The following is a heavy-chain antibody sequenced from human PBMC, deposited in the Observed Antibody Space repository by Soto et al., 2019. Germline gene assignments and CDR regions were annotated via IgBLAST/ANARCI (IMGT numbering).Heavy chain of an antibody. CDR2: ISYDGSNK. CDR1: GFTFSSYC. V-gene: IGHV3-30*18. Sequence: GGSLTLSCAASGFTFSSYCMHWVRQAPGKGLEGVAVISYDGSNKYYADSVKGRFTISRDNSKNTLYLQMNSLRAEDTAVYYCAKDTRSGSYYRHYYYGMDVWGQGTTVTVSS. CDR3: AKDTRSGSYYRHYYYGMDV. J-gene: IGHJ6*02. D-gene: IGHD1-26*01.